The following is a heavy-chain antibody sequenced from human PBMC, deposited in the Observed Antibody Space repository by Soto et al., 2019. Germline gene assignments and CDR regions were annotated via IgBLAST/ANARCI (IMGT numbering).Heavy chain of an antibody. CDR3: ASHYDSSGYYYRGLDY. D-gene: IGHD3-22*01. Sequence: QVQLVQSGAEVKKPGSSVKVSCKASGGTFSSYAISWVRQAPGQGLEWMGGIIPIFGTADYAQKFQGRVTITAAESTSTGYMEVSSLRSEETAVYYCASHYDSSGYYYRGLDYWGQGTLVTVSS. CDR1: GGTFSSYA. V-gene: IGHV1-69*12. CDR2: IIPIFGTA. J-gene: IGHJ4*02.